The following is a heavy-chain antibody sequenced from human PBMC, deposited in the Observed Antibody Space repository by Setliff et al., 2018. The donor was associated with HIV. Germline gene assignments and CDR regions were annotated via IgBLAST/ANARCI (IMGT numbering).Heavy chain of an antibody. CDR1: GYSISSGYY. CDR2: IYHSGSS. V-gene: IGHV4-38-2*01. Sequence: PSETLSLTCAVSGYSISSGYYWGWIRQPPGKGLEWIGSIYHSGSSYYNPSLKSRVTISVDTSKNHFSLKLTSVTADDTGIYYCARGPPLAFWGQGLLVTVSS. CDR3: ARGPPLAF. J-gene: IGHJ4*02.